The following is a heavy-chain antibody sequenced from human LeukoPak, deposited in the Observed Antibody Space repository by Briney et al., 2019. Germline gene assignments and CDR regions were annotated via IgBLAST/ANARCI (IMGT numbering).Heavy chain of an antibody. V-gene: IGHV3-53*01. CDR3: ARAPSVSVGATRAAVDY. J-gene: IGHJ4*02. CDR1: GFTVSSNY. D-gene: IGHD1-26*01. Sequence: GGSLRLSCAASGFTVSSNYMSWVRQAPGKGLEWVSVIYSGGSTYYADSVKGRFTISRDNAKNSLYLQMNSLRAEDTAVYYCARAPSVSVGATRAAVDYWGQGTLVTVSS. CDR2: IYSGGST.